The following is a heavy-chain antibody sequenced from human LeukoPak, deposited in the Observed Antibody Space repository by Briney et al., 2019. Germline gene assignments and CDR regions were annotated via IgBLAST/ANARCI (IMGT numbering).Heavy chain of an antibody. CDR1: GCSISSYY. CDR2: IYYSGSI. V-gene: IGHV4-59*01. D-gene: IGHD5-12*01. Sequence: SETLSLTCTVSGCSISSYYWSWIRQPPGKGLEWIGYIYYSGSINYNLSLKSRVTISVDTSKNQFSLKVSSVTAADTAVYYCAREWHHVFDYWGQGNLVTVSS. J-gene: IGHJ4*02. CDR3: AREWHHVFDY.